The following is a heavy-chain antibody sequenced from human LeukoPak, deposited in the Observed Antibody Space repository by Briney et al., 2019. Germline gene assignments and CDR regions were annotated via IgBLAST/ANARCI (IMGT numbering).Heavy chain of an antibody. Sequence: PAETLSLTCTVSGGSISSYYGSWIRQPPGKGLEWVGYIYYSGSTKYNPALKSRVTISVDTAKNQFSLKLSSVTAAATAVYYCARHRDTAMVTDYWGQGTLVTVSS. CDR1: GGSISSYY. CDR2: IYYSGST. D-gene: IGHD5-18*01. CDR3: ARHRDTAMVTDY. V-gene: IGHV4-59*08. J-gene: IGHJ4*02.